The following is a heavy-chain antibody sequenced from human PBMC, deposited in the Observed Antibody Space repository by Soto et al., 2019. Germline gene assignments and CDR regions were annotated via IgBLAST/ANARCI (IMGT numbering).Heavy chain of an antibody. CDR3: ARVSPSIAVAGTEDYYYYYMDV. J-gene: IGHJ6*03. CDR1: GGTFSSYA. CDR2: IIPIFGTA. D-gene: IGHD6-19*01. Sequence: ASVKVSCKASGGTFSSYAISWVRQAPGQGLEWMGGIIPIFGTANYAQKFQGRVTITADDSTSTAYMELSSLRSEDTAVYYCARVSPSIAVAGTEDYYYYYMDVWGKGTTVTVSS. V-gene: IGHV1-69*13.